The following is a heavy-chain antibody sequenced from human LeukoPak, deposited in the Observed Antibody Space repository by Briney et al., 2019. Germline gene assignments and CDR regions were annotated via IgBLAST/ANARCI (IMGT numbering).Heavy chain of an antibody. J-gene: IGHJ4*02. V-gene: IGHV1-24*01. CDR1: GYTLTELS. Sequence: ASVKVSCKVSGYTLTELSMHWVRQAPGKGLEWMGGFDPEDGETIYAQKFQGRVTMTEDTSTDTAYMELSRLRSDDTAVYYCARVIAAVTGKGVLDYWGQGTLVTVSS. D-gene: IGHD6-19*01. CDR2: FDPEDGET. CDR3: ARVIAAVTGKGVLDY.